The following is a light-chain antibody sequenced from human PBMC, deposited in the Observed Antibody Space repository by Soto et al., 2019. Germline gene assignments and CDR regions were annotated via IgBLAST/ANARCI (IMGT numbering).Light chain of an antibody. CDR2: EVS. CDR1: QSLLDSA. J-gene: IGKJ2*01. CDR3: MQTVQLPYT. V-gene: IGKV2D-29*01. Sequence: DIVMTQTPLSLSVTPGQPASISCKSSQSLLDSAWHLQRPGQPPQVLISEVSKRFSGVPERFSGSGSGADFTLNISRVEAEDVGVYYCMQTVQLPYTFGQGTRLEIK.